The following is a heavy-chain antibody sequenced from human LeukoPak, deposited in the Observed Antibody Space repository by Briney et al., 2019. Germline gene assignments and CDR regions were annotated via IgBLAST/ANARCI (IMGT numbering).Heavy chain of an antibody. D-gene: IGHD4-17*01. CDR3: ARRIGRGVTTAAVY. J-gene: IGHJ4*02. CDR1: GYTFTGYY. Sequence: ASVKVSCRASGYTFTGYYVHWVRQAPGQGLEWMASLNPPSGGTYYTQKFQGRVNMTRDTSISTAYMELSSLRYDDTAVYYCARRIGRGVTTAAVYWGQGTLVTVSS. CDR2: LNPPSGGT. V-gene: IGHV1-2*02.